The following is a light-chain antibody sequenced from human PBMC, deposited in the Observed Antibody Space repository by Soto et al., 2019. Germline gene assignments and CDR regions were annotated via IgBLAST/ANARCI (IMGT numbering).Light chain of an antibody. V-gene: IGLV2-11*01. CDR3: CSYAGSYTLVV. CDR2: DVS. J-gene: IGLJ2*01. CDR1: SSDVGGYNY. Sequence: QSVLTQPRSVSGSPGQSVTISCTGTSSDVGGYNYVSWYQQHPGKAPKLMIYDVSKRPSGVPDRFSGSKSGNTASLTISGLQAEDEADYYFCSYAGSYTLVVFGGGTKVTVL.